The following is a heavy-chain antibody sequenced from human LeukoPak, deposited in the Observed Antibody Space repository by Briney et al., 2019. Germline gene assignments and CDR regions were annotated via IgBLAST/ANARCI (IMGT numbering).Heavy chain of an antibody. D-gene: IGHD3-10*01. J-gene: IGHJ4*02. V-gene: IGHV3-7*01. CDR3: AREPPLVGVIMFGTDY. CDR2: IKQDGSEK. Sequence: GGSLRLSCAASGFTFSSYWMSWVRQAPGKGLEWVANIKQDGSEKYYVDSVKGRFTISRDNAKNPLYLQMNSLRAEDTAVYYCAREPPLVGVIMFGTDYWGQGTLVTVSS. CDR1: GFTFSSYW.